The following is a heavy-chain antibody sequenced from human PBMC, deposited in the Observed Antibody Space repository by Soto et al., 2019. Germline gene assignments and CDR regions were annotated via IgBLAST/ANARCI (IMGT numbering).Heavy chain of an antibody. CDR1: GGTFSSYA. V-gene: IGHV1-69*12. CDR2: IIPIFGTA. CDR3: ATQGLPNYYYDGMDV. J-gene: IGHJ6*02. D-gene: IGHD5-18*01. Sequence: QVQLVQSGAEVKKPGSSVKVSCKASGGTFSSYAISWVRQAPGQGLEWMGGIIPIFGTANYAQKFQGRVTITADEYTSTAYTELSSLRSEDTAVYYCATQGLPNYYYDGMDVWGQGTTVTVSS.